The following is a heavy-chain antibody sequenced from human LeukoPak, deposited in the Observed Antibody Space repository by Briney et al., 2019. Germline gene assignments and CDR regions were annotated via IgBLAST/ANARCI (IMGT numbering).Heavy chain of an antibody. CDR2: ISAYNGNT. J-gene: IGHJ3*02. CDR1: GYTFTGYY. Sequence: ASVKVSCKASGYTFTGYYMHWVRQAPGQGLEWMGWISAYNGNTNYARKLQGRVTMTTDTSTSTAYMELRSLRSDDTAVYYCARGTTDAFDIWGQGTMVTVSS. D-gene: IGHD1-1*01. V-gene: IGHV1-18*04. CDR3: ARGTTDAFDI.